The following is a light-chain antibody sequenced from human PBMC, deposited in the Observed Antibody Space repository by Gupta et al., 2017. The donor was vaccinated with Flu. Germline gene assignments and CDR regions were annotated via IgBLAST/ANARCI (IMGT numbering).Light chain of an antibody. Sequence: QTVVTQEPSFSVSPGGTVTLTCRLRSGSVSTSYYPSWYPQPPVQAPRTLIYSTNTRSSGVPVRFSNSIHGNTAALTITGAQADDESYYCCVLYIGSCMVFGGGTKLTVL. CDR2: STN. CDR3: VLYIGSCMV. V-gene: IGLV8-61*01. J-gene: IGLJ3*02. CDR1: SGSVSTSYY.